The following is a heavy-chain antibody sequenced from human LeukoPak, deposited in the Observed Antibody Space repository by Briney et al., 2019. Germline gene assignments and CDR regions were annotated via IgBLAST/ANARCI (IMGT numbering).Heavy chain of an antibody. V-gene: IGHV4-34*01. CDR1: GGSFSGYY. Sequence: SETLSLTCAVYGGSFSGYYWSWIRQPPGKGLEWIGEINHSGSTNYNPSPKSRVTISVDTSKNQFSPKLSSVTAADTAVYYCARGGLCSGGSCYWYYYYGMDVWGQGTTVTVSS. D-gene: IGHD2-15*01. CDR3: ARGGLCSGGSCYWYYYYGMDV. J-gene: IGHJ6*02. CDR2: INHSGST.